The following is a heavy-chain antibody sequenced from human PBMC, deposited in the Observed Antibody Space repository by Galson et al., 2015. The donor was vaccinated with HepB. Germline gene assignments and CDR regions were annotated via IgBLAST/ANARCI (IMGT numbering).Heavy chain of an antibody. CDR1: GFTFSSYA. CDR3: ARDRLASYWD. CDR2: ISYDGSNK. V-gene: IGHV3-30-3*01. D-gene: IGHD5-18*01. Sequence: LRLSCAASGFTFSSYAMHWVRQAPGKGLEWVAVISYDGSNKYHADSVKGRFTISRDNSKNTLYLQMNSLRAEDTAVYYCARDRLASYWDWGQGTLVTVSS. J-gene: IGHJ4*02.